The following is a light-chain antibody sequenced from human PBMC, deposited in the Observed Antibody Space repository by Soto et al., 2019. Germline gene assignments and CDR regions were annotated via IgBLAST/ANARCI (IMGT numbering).Light chain of an antibody. CDR1: SSDVGGYNY. CDR2: DVN. Sequence: QSALTQPASVSGSPGQSITISCTGTSSDVGGYNYVSWYQQHPGKAPKLMIYDVNNRPSGVSNRFSGSKSGNTAYLTISGLQAEDEADYYCSSYTSSSTLVVFGGGTKVTVL. J-gene: IGLJ2*01. CDR3: SSYTSSSTLVV. V-gene: IGLV2-14*01.